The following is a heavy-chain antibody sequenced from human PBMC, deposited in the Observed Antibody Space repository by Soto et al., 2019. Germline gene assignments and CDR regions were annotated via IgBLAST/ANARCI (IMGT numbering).Heavy chain of an antibody. V-gene: IGHV3-30*18. D-gene: IGHD6-19*01. CDR1: GFTFSSYG. J-gene: IGHJ4*02. CDR3: AKDGYSSGWWNFDY. CDR2: ISYDGSNK. Sequence: QVQLVESGGGVVQPGRSLRLSCAASGFTFSSYGMHWVRQAPGKGLEWVAVISYDGSNKYYADSVKGRFTSSRDNSNNTLYLQMNSLRAEDTAVYDCAKDGYSSGWWNFDYWGQGTLVTVSS.